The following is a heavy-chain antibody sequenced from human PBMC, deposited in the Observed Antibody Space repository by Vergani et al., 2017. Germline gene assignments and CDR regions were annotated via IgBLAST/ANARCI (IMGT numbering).Heavy chain of an antibody. CDR3: ASGAYSGSYYVNY. Sequence: QVQLQESGPGLVKPSETLSLTCTVSGGSISSYYWSWIRQPPGKGLEWIGYIYYSGSTNYNPSLKSRVTISVDTSKNRFSLKLSSVTAADTAVYYCASGAYSGSYYVNYWGQGTLVTVSS. D-gene: IGHD1-26*01. CDR1: GGSISSYY. CDR2: IYYSGST. J-gene: IGHJ4*02. V-gene: IGHV4-59*01.